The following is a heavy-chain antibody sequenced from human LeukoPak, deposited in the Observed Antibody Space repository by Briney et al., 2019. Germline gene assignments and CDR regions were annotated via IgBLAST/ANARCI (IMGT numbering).Heavy chain of an antibody. J-gene: IGHJ4*02. Sequence: ASVKVSCKASGGTFSSYAISWVRQAPGQGLEWMGWISAYNGNTNYAQKLQGRVTMTTDTSTSTAYMELRSLRSDDTAVYYCARARNYYDSSGYYYSGGYFDYWGQGTLVTVSS. V-gene: IGHV1-18*01. D-gene: IGHD3-22*01. CDR3: ARARNYYDSSGYYYSGGYFDY. CDR2: ISAYNGNT. CDR1: GGTFSSYA.